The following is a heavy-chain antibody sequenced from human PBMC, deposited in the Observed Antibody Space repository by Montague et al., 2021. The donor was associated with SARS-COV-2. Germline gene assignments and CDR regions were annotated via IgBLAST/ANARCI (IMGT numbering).Heavy chain of an antibody. CDR2: ISYDGSNK. J-gene: IGHJ6*02. D-gene: IGHD3-22*01. Sequence: SLRLSCAASGFTFSSYAMHWVRQAPGKGLEWVAVISYDGSNKYYVDSVKGRFTISRDNSKNTLYLQMNSLRAEDTAVYHCASLGPYDSSGYFIPEGGMDVWGQGTTVTVSS. CDR1: GFTFSSYA. V-gene: IGHV3-30*04. CDR3: ASLGPYDSSGYFIPEGGMDV.